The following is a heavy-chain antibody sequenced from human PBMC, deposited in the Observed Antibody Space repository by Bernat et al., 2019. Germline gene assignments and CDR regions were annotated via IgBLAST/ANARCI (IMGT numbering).Heavy chain of an antibody. CDR3: AKVGYFDWLLYYFDY. CDR1: GFTFSSYA. Sequence: EVQLAESGGGLVQPGGSLKLSCAASGFTFSSYAMSWVRQAPGKGLEWVSAISGSGGSTYYADSVKGRFTISRDNSKNTLYLQMNSLRAEDTAVYYCAKVGYFDWLLYYFDYWGQGTLVTVSS. V-gene: IGHV3-23*04. CDR2: ISGSGGST. J-gene: IGHJ4*02. D-gene: IGHD3-9*01.